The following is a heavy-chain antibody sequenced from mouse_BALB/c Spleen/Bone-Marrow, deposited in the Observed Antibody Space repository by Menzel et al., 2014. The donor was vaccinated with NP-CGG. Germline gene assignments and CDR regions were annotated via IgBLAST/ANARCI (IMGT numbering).Heavy chain of an antibody. Sequence: VQLQQPGAELVKPGASVKLSCTASGFNIKDTYMHWVKQRPEQGLEWIGRIDPANGNTKYDPKFQGKATITADTSSNTAYLQLSSLTSEDTAVYYCASYYYGFFFVFWGQGTTLTVSS. CDR2: IDPANGNT. CDR3: ASYYYGFFFVF. V-gene: IGHV14-3*02. D-gene: IGHD1-1*01. J-gene: IGHJ2*01. CDR1: GFNIKDTY.